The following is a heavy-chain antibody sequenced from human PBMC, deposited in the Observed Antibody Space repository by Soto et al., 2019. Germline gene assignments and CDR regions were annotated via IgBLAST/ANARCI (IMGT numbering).Heavy chain of an antibody. CDR2: ISGNSNNI. Sequence: PXESLSLSCAASGFTFGSYVMTGVRQAPGKGLEWVSSISGNSNNIYYSDSVRGRFSISRDNSKNTLYLQLNSLRAEDTALYYCERQVTGHPNWFDPWGQGTLVTVSS. CDR3: ERQVTGHPNWFDP. J-gene: IGHJ5*02. CDR1: GFTFGSYV. V-gene: IGHV3-23*01. D-gene: IGHD4-4*01.